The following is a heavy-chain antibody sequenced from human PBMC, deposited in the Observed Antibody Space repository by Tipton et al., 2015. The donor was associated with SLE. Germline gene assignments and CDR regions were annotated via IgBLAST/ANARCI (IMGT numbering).Heavy chain of an antibody. V-gene: IGHV4-59*08. J-gene: IGHJ3*02. Sequence: TLSLTCTVSGGSISSYYWSWIRQPPGKGLEWIGYIYYSGSTNYNPSLKSRVTISVDTSKNQFSLKLTSVTAADTAVYYCATGPLRDAFDIWGQGTMVTVSS. CDR2: IYYSGST. CDR1: GGSISSYY. CDR3: ATGPLRDAFDI.